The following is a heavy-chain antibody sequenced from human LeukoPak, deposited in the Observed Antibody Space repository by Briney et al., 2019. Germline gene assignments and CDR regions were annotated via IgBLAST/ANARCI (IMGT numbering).Heavy chain of an antibody. CDR2: ICDSGSST. D-gene: IGHD5-24*01. V-gene: IGHV3-23*01. CDR3: AKDIGYRLYFYYMDV. CDR1: RFTLSTYA. Sequence: GGSLRLSCAASRFTLSTYAMNWVRQAPGKGLEWVSAICDSGSSTSYADSVKGGFTISRDISKNTLYLQMNSLRAEDTAVYYCAKDIGYRLYFYYMDVWGKGPTVTVSS. J-gene: IGHJ6*03.